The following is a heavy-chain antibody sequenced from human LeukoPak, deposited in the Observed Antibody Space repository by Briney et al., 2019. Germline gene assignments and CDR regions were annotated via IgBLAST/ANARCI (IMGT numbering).Heavy chain of an antibody. CDR3: AKAETYTAISPFDY. Sequence: GGSLRLSCAASGFTFSSYGMHWVRQAPGKGLEGVAVISYDGSNKYYADSVKGRFTISRDNSKNTLYLQMNSLRAEDTAVYYCAKAETYTAISPFDYWGQGTLVTVSS. J-gene: IGHJ4*02. CDR2: ISYDGSNK. V-gene: IGHV3-30*18. D-gene: IGHD5-18*01. CDR1: GFTFSSYG.